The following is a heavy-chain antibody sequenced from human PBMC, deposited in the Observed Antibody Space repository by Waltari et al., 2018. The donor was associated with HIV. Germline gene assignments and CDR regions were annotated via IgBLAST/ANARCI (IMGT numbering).Heavy chain of an antibody. CDR1: GGSISSGGYY. Sequence: QVQLQESGPGLVKPSQTLSLTCTVSGGSISSGGYYWSWIRQHPGKGLEWIGYIYYSASTYYNPSRKSRVTISVDTSKNQFSLKLSSVTAADTAVYYCARREVDAYYFDYWGQGTLVTVSS. V-gene: IGHV4-31*03. CDR3: ARREVDAYYFDY. J-gene: IGHJ4*02. D-gene: IGHD1-26*01. CDR2: IYYSAST.